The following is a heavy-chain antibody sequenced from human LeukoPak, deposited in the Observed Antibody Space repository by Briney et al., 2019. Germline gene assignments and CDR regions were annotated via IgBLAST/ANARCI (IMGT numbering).Heavy chain of an antibody. CDR3: TTNAAALDY. Sequence: ASVKVSCKASGYTFTDHYIHWVRQAPGQGLEWMGWMNPSDNGVNYAQKFQGRFAMTRDTSISTAYVEVTRLTSDDTAVYYCTTNAAALDYWGQGTLVTVSS. V-gene: IGHV1-2*02. CDR2: MNPSDNGV. J-gene: IGHJ4*02. D-gene: IGHD6-13*01. CDR1: GYTFTDHY.